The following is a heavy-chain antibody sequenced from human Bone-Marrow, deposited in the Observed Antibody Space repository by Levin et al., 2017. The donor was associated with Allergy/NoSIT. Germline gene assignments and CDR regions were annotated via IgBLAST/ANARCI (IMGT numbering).Heavy chain of an antibody. CDR2: THSSGRT. CDR3: ARGGDSSKYFDA. J-gene: IGHJ5*02. V-gene: IGHV4-59*01. CDR1: GDSISLDY. D-gene: IGHD2-21*02. Sequence: SETLSLTCTVSGDSISLDYWSWIRQPPGKPLEWIAFTHSSGRTSYSPSLQSRVSISIDTSKNQFSLNLSSVTAADTAVYYCARGGDSSKYFDAWGQGTLVSVSS.